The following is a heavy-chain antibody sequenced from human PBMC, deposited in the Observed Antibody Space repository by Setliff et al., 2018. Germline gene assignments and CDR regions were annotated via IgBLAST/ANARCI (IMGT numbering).Heavy chain of an antibody. Sequence: SETLSLTCTVSGGSISRSSYYWGWIRQPPGKGLEWIGSIYHTGTTYYNPSLKSRVTISVDTSKNQFSLRLSSVTAADTAVYYCVRDRTAYSYGLDVWAQGTTVTVSS. V-gene: IGHV4-39*07. D-gene: IGHD5-18*01. CDR2: IYHTGTT. CDR1: GGSISRSSYY. J-gene: IGHJ6*02. CDR3: VRDRTAYSYGLDV.